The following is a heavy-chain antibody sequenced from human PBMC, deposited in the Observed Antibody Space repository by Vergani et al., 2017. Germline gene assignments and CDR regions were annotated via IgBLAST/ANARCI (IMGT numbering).Heavy chain of an antibody. D-gene: IGHD3-16*01. CDR2: IQFDGSNQ. CDR1: GFTLRNYA. CDR3: AKHFRGWGIDY. Sequence: QVQLVESGGGVVQRGGSLRLSCAPSGFTLRNYAIQWIRQGPGKGLELVAFIQFDGSNQYYADSVKGRFTLTRDFSKNTLYLQMNSLRTDATATYYCAKHFRGWGIDYWGQGTQVIVSS. V-gene: IGHV3-30*02. J-gene: IGHJ4*02.